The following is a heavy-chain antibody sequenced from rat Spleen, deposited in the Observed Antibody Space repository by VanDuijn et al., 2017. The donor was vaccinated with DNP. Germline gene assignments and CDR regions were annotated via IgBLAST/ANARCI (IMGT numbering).Heavy chain of an antibody. V-gene: IGHV5S11*01. J-gene: IGHJ2*01. CDR3: ATQTLNSY. CDR1: GFIFSNYY. D-gene: IGHD1-11*01. CDR2: ITNGGSKT. Sequence: EVQLVESGGGLVQPGRSMKLSCTASGFIFSNYYMAWVRQAPTTGLEWVASITNGGSKTFYRDSVKGRFTISRDSARSTLYLEMDSLRSEETATYYCATQTLNSYWGQGVMVTVSS.